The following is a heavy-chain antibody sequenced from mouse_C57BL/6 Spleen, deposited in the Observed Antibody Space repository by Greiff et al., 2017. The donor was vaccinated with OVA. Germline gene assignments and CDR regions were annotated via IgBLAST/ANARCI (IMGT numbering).Heavy chain of an antibody. Sequence: DVKLVESGGGLVQPGGSLSLSCAASGFTFTDYYMSWVRQPPGQALEWLGFIRNKANGYTTEYSASVKGRFTISRDNSQSILYLQMNALRAEDSATYYCASHDGYFFAYWGQGTLVTVSA. CDR2: IRNKANGYTT. D-gene: IGHD2-3*01. CDR3: ASHDGYFFAY. V-gene: IGHV7-3*01. J-gene: IGHJ3*01. CDR1: GFTFTDYY.